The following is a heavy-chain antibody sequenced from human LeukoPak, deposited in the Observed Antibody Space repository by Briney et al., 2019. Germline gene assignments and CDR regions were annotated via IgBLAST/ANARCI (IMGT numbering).Heavy chain of an antibody. V-gene: IGHV3-21*01. CDR1: GFTFSSYS. CDR3: ASRWLSSTFDI. D-gene: IGHD3-22*01. CDR2: ISSSRSYI. J-gene: IGHJ3*02. Sequence: PGGSLRLSCGASGFTFSSYSMNSVRQAPGKGLEWVSSISSSRSYIYYADSVRGRFTISRDNAKNSLYLQRNSLRGEDTAVYYCASRWLSSTFDIWGQGTMVTVSS.